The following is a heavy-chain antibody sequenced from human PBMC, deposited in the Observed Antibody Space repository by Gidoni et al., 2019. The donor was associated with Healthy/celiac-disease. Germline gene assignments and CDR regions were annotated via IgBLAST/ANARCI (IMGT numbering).Heavy chain of an antibody. CDR3: ARDSLYCSSTSCGLLDY. D-gene: IGHD2-2*01. Sequence: QVQLVESGGGVVKPGRSLRLSCAASGFTFSSYGMHWVRQAPGKGLEWVAVIWYDGSNKYYADSVKGRFTISRDNSKNTLYLQMNSLRAEDTAVYYCARDSLYCSSTSCGLLDYWGQGTLVTVSS. J-gene: IGHJ4*02. V-gene: IGHV3-33*01. CDR1: GFTFSSYG. CDR2: IWYDGSNK.